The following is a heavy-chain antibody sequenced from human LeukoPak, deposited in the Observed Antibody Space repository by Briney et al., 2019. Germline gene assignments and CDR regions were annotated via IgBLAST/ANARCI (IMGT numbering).Heavy chain of an antibody. CDR1: GFTFSSYS. CDR2: ISSSSSTI. V-gene: IGHV3-48*02. Sequence: GGSLRLSCAASGFTFSSYSMNWVRQAPGKGLEWVSYISSSSSTIYYADSVKGRFTISRDNAKNSLYLQMNSLRDEDTAVYYCATQVRYFDWPYYYGMDVGGQGTTVTVSS. CDR3: ATQVRYFDWPYYYGMDV. J-gene: IGHJ6*02. D-gene: IGHD3-9*01.